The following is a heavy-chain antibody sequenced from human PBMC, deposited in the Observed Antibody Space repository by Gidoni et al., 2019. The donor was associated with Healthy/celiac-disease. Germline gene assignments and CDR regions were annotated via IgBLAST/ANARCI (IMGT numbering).Heavy chain of an antibody. J-gene: IGHJ6*02. D-gene: IGHD2-2*02. CDR2: ISYDGGNK. CDR1: GFTFSSYG. Sequence: QVPLVESGGGVVPPGRSLRPSCSASGFTFSSYGMPWVRQAPGKGLEWVAVISYDGGNKYYADSVKGRLTISRDNSKNTLYLQMNSLRAEDTAVYYCAKDGLYCSSTSCYSPPSYYYYGMDVWGQGTTVTVSS. CDR3: AKDGLYCSSTSCYSPPSYYYYGMDV. V-gene: IGHV3-30*18.